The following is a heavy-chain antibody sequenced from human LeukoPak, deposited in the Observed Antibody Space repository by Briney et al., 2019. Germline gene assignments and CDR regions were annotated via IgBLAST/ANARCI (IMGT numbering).Heavy chain of an antibody. D-gene: IGHD3-22*01. CDR3: ARVYYDSSGYYHYYYYMDV. V-gene: IGHV4-38-2*02. J-gene: IGHJ6*03. CDR2: IYHSGST. CDR1: GGSISSGYY. Sequence: PSETLSLTCTVSGGSISSGYYWGWIRPPPGKGLEWIGSIYHSGSTYYNPSLKSRVTISVATSKNQFSLKLSSVTAADTAVYYCARVYYDSSGYYHYYYYMDVWGKGTTVTVSS.